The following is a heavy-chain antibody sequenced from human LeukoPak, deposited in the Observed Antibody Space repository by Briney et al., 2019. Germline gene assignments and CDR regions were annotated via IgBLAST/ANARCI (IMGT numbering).Heavy chain of an antibody. Sequence: SETLSLTCTVSGGSISSSSYYWGWIRQPPGKGLEWIGSIYYSGSTYYNPSLESRVTISVDTSKNQFSLKLSSVTAADTAVYYCARFSGYSSGWLRTFYFDYWGLGTLVTVSS. CDR1: GGSISSSSYY. D-gene: IGHD6-19*01. CDR3: ARFSGYSSGWLRTFYFDY. CDR2: IYYSGST. V-gene: IGHV4-39*01. J-gene: IGHJ4*02.